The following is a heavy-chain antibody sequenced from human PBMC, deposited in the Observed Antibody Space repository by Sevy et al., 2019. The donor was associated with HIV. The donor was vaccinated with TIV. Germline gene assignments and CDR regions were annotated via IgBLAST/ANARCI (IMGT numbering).Heavy chain of an antibody. D-gene: IGHD6-19*01. CDR2: ISGSGGST. CDR3: AKDQDCYSSGWYLGY. J-gene: IGHJ4*02. V-gene: IGHV3-23*01. CDR1: GFTFSSDA. Sequence: GGSLRLSCAASGFTFSSDAMSWVRQAPGKVLEWVSAISGSGGSTYYADSVKGRFTISRDNSKNTLYLQMNSLRAEDTAVYYCAKDQDCYSSGWYLGYWGQGTLVTVSS.